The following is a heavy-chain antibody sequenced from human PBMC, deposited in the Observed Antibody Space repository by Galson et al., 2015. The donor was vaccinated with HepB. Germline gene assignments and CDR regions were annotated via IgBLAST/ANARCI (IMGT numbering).Heavy chain of an antibody. Sequence: SLSLSCAASGFTFSNAWMSWVRQAPGKGLEWVGRIKSKTDGGTTDYAAPVKGRFTISRDDSKNTLYLQMNSLKTEDTAVYYCTTDYAVVTGSYYFDYWGQGTLVTVSS. CDR2: IKSKTDGGTT. D-gene: IGHD4-23*01. J-gene: IGHJ4*02. CDR1: GFTFSNAW. V-gene: IGHV3-15*01. CDR3: TTDYAVVTGSYYFDY.